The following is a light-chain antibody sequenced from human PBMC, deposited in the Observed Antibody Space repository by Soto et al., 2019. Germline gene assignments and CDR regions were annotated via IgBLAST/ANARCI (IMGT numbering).Light chain of an antibody. J-gene: IGKJ1*01. CDR3: QQYGSSPPWT. CDR2: GAS. CDR1: QSVSSSF. V-gene: IGKV3-20*01. Sequence: EIVLTQSPGTLSLSPGERATLSCRASQSVSSSFLAWYQQKPGQAPRLLIYGASIRATGIPDRFSGSGPGTDFTLTISRLEPEDCAVYYCQQYGSSPPWTFGQGTKVEIK.